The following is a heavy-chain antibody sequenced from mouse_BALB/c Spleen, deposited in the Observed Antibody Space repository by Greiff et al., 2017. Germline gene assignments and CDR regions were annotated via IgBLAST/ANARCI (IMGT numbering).Heavy chain of an antibody. CDR2: IDPDYGGT. V-gene: IGHV1-26*01. CDR1: GYSFTGYY. D-gene: IGHD1-1*01. Sequence: VQLQQSGPELVKPGASVKISCKASGYSFTGYYMNWVKQSHGQSLEWIGNIDPDYGGTSYNQKFKGKATLTVDKSSSTAYMQLRSLTSEDSAVYYCARGITTVVGDYWGQGTTLTVSS. J-gene: IGHJ2*01. CDR3: ARGITTVVGDY.